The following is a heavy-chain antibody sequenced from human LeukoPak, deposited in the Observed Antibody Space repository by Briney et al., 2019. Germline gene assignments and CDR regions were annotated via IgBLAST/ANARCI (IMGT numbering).Heavy chain of an antibody. Sequence: PGGSLRLSCAASGFTFSSYSMNWVRQAPGKGLEWVSSISSSSSYIYYADSVKGRFTISRDNAKNSLYLQMNSLRAEDTAVYYCARDGCSGGSCYSGNYGMDVWGQGTTVTVSS. V-gene: IGHV3-21*01. D-gene: IGHD2-15*01. J-gene: IGHJ6*02. CDR3: ARDGCSGGSCYSGNYGMDV. CDR2: ISSSSSYI. CDR1: GFTFSSYS.